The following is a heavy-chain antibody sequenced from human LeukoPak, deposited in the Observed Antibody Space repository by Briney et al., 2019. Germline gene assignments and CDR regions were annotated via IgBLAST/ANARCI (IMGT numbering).Heavy chain of an antibody. J-gene: IGHJ4*02. CDR3: ASPHGSGSGVESYFDY. Sequence: ASVKVSCKASGGSFSSYAISWVRQAPGQGLEWMGGIIPIFGSANYAQKFQGRVTITADKSTSTAYMEPSSLRSEDTAVYYCASPHGSGSGVESYFDYWGQGTLVTVSS. CDR1: GGSFSSYA. CDR2: IIPIFGSA. V-gene: IGHV1-69*06. D-gene: IGHD6-19*01.